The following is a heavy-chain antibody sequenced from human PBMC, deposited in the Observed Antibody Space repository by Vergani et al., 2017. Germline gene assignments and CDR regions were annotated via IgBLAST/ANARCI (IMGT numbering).Heavy chain of an antibody. CDR1: GCTFRSYA. D-gene: IGHD1-1*01. Sequence: QVQLVESGGGVVQPGRSLRLSCAASGCTFRSYAMHWVRQAPGKGLEWVAVISYDGSNKYYADSVKGRFTISRDNSKNTLYLQMNSLRAEDTAVYYCARERYNWNDVVDYWGQGTLVTVSS. V-gene: IGHV3-30-3*01. CDR2: ISYDGSNK. CDR3: ARERYNWNDVVDY. J-gene: IGHJ4*02.